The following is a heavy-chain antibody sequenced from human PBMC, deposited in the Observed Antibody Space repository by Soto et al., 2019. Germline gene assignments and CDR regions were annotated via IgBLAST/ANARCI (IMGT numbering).Heavy chain of an antibody. V-gene: IGHV1-18*01. Sequence: ASVKVSCQASGYTFTSYGISWVRQAPGQGLEWMGWISAYNGNTNYAQKLQGRVTMTTDTSTSTAYMELRSLRSDDTAVYYCARDPNSSCWYHLLYYYGMDVWGQGTTVTVSS. CDR1: GYTFTSYG. D-gene: IGHD6-19*01. CDR3: ARDPNSSCWYHLLYYYGMDV. CDR2: ISAYNGNT. J-gene: IGHJ6*02.